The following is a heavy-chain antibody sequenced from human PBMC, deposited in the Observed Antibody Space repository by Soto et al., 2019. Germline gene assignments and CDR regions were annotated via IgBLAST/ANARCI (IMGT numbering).Heavy chain of an antibody. D-gene: IGHD3-9*01. V-gene: IGHV1-8*01. Sequence: TSVKVSSKDSRYTFTSCSIKWVRQATGQGLEWMGWMNPNSGNTGYAQKFQGRVTMTRNTSISTAYMELSSLRSEDTAVYYFARDISSTIQFSYHYMAVWGKGTTVTVSS. CDR1: RYTFTSCS. CDR3: ARDISSTIQFSYHYMAV. CDR2: MNPNSGNT. J-gene: IGHJ6*03.